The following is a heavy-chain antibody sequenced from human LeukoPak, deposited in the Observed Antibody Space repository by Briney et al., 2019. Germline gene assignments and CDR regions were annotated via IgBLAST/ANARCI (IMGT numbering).Heavy chain of an antibody. Sequence: ASVKVSCKASGYTFTGYYMHWARQAPGQGLEWMGRINPNSGGANYAQKFQGRVTMTRDTSISTAYMELSSLRFDDTAVYYCARDSSGPTYYFDYWGQGTLVTVSS. CDR2: INPNSGGA. J-gene: IGHJ4*02. D-gene: IGHD3-22*01. CDR3: ARDSSGPTYYFDY. V-gene: IGHV1-2*02. CDR1: GYTFTGYY.